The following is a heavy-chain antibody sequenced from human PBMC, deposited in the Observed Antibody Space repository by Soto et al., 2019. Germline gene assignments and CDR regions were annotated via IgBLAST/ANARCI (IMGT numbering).Heavy chain of an antibody. CDR3: VRHAASRITMVRGIIYYFDY. CDR2: IYYRGST. J-gene: IGHJ4*02. Sequence: QLQLQESGPGLVKPSETLCLTCTVSGGSISSSSYYWGWIRQPPGKVLEWIGSIYYRGSTYYNPSLKRRVPISVDTSKNHFSLKLSSVTAADTAVYYCVRHAASRITMVRGIIYYFDYWGQGTLVTVSS. CDR1: GGSISSSSYY. V-gene: IGHV4-39*01. D-gene: IGHD3-10*01.